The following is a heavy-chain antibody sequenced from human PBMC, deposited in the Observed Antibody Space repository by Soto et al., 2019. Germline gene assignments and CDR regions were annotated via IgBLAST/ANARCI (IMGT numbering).Heavy chain of an antibody. CDR3: AGGAHGGEYPLFAA. CDR2: ISGSDRTV. CDR1: GFTFSDYY. V-gene: IGHV3-11*01. D-gene: IGHD3-16*01. Sequence: QVQLVESGGGLVKPGGSLRLSCAASGFTFSDYYMNWIRQAPGKGLEWISYISGSDRTVYYANSVEGRFTVSRDNAKNSRYRQMNSLGAEDTAVYYWAGGAHGGEYPLFAAWGQGTLVTVSS. J-gene: IGHJ5*02.